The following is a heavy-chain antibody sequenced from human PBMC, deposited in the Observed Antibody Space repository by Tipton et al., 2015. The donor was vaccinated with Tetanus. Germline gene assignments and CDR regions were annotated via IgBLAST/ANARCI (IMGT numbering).Heavy chain of an antibody. Sequence: TLSLTCTVSGASFSSGDYYWNWIRKPPGKDLEWIGYIYQTGTTYYNPSLKGRVTISMDRSNTQFSLRLDSLTAADAAVYYCARPSTTVTPRAFDVWGQGTMVTVSS. CDR3: ARPSTTVTPRAFDV. CDR1: GASFSSGDYY. J-gene: IGHJ3*01. V-gene: IGHV4-30-4*01. CDR2: IYQTGTT. D-gene: IGHD4-17*01.